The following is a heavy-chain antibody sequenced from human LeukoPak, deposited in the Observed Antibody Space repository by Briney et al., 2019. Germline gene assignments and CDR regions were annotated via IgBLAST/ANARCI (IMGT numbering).Heavy chain of an antibody. CDR2: ISAYNGNT. V-gene: IGHV1-18*01. CDR1: GYTFTSYG. J-gene: IGHJ4*02. Sequence: ASVKVSCKASGYTFTSYGISWVRQAPGQGLEWMGWISAYNGNTNYAQKLQGRVTMTTDTSTSTAYMELRGLRSDDTAVYYCARDFEYSSSWYKRSVFDYWGQGALVTVSS. CDR3: ARDFEYSSSWYKRSVFDY. D-gene: IGHD6-13*01.